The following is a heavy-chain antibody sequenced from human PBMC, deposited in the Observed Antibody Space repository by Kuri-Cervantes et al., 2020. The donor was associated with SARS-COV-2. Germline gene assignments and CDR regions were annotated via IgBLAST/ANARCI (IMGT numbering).Heavy chain of an antibody. CDR1: GGSFSGYY. D-gene: IGHD2-2*01. CDR2: INHSGST. J-gene: IGHJ6*03. V-gene: IGHV4-34*01. Sequence: ESLKISCAVYGGSFSGYYWSWIRQPPGKGLEWIGEINHSGSTNYNPSLKSRVTISVDTSKNQFSLKLSSVTAADTAVYYCARGPTIVVVPGRGYYYMDVWGKGTTVTVSS. CDR3: ARGPTIVVVPGRGYYYMDV.